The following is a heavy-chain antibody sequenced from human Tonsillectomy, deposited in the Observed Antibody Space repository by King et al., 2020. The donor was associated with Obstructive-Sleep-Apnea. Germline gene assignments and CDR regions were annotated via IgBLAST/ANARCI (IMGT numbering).Heavy chain of an antibody. V-gene: IGHV3-30*18. CDR3: AKGEWSSRSIDY. CDR2: ISWNERDK. J-gene: IGHJ4*02. CDR1: GFSFSTRD. D-gene: IGHD6-13*01. Sequence: VQLVESGGGVVQPGTSLRLSCAASGFSFSTRDIHWVRQAPGQGLEWVALISWNERDKYYADSVKDRFTISRDNSKNTLYLEMNGLRAEDTAAYYCAKGEWSSRSIDYWGQGTLVTVSS.